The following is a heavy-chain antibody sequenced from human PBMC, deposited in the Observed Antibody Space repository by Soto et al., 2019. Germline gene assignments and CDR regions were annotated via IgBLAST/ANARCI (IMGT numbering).Heavy chain of an antibody. V-gene: IGHV4-59*08. CDR2: IYYSGST. Sequence: SETLSLTCTVADGSISSYYWSWIRQPPGKGLEWIGYIYYSGSTNYNPSLKSRVTISVDTSKNQFSLKLSSVTAADTAVYYCARQSISNWFDPWGQGTLVTVSS. CDR3: ARQSISNWFDP. J-gene: IGHJ5*02. CDR1: DGSISSYY.